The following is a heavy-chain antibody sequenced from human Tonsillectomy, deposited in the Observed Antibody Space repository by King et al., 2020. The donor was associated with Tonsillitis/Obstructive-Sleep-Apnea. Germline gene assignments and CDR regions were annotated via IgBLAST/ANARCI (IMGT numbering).Heavy chain of an antibody. CDR2: IYPGDSDT. V-gene: IGHV5-51*01. CDR1: GYSFTSYW. CDR3: ARQKGYSGYDFPFDY. Sequence: VQLVQSGAEVKKPGESLKISCKGSGYSFTSYWIGWVRQMPGKGLEWMGIIYPGDSDTRYSPSFQGQVTISADKSISTAYLQWSSLKASATAMYYCARQKGYSGYDFPFDYWGQGTLVTVSS. J-gene: IGHJ4*02. D-gene: IGHD5-12*01.